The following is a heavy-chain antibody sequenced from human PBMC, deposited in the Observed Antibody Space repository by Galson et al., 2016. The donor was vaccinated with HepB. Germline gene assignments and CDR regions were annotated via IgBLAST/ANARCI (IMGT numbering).Heavy chain of an antibody. J-gene: IGHJ4*02. CDR1: GFTFSTYN. CDR2: ISRGSGYI. D-gene: IGHD6-13*01. CDR3: ARGRGSSWYYFDN. Sequence: SLRLSCAASGFTFSTYNMNWVRQAPGKGLEWVSSISRGSGYIYYADSVKGRFTISRDNAKNSLYLQMNSLRAEDTAVYHCARGRGSSWYYFDNWGQGTLVTVSS. V-gene: IGHV3-21*01.